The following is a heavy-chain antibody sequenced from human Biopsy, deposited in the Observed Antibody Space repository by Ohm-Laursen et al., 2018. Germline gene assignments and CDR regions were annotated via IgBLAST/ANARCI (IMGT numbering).Heavy chain of an antibody. V-gene: IGHV4-34*01. CDR2: INHSGSI. CDR3: ARDYDTSGYYYVS. J-gene: IGHJ5*02. D-gene: IGHD3-22*01. Sequence: GTLSLTCAVYGESFSGYYWTWIRQPPGKGLEWIGEINHSGSIDYNPSLKSRVTISVDTSKNQFSLKLNSVTAADTAVYYCARDYDTSGYYYVSWGQGTLVTVSS. CDR1: GESFSGYY.